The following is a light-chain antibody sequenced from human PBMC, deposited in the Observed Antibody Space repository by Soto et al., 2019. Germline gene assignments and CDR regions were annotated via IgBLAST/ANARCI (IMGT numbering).Light chain of an antibody. CDR2: DVS. J-gene: IGKJ2*01. CDR1: QSVDSN. CDR3: QHHNNWPPYT. V-gene: IGKV3-15*01. Sequence: EMVPTQSPATLSVSPGERATLSCRASQSVDSNLAWYQQKPGQSPRLLIYDVSTRATGIPARFSGGGSGTEFTLTISSLQSEDVAVYYCQHHNNWPPYTFGQGTKLEIK.